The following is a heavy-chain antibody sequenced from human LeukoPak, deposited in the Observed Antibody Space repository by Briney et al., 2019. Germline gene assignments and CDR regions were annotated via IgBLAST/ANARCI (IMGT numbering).Heavy chain of an antibody. D-gene: IGHD5-12*01. CDR2: ISWNSGSI. CDR3: AKDGDIVATRYYFDY. CDR1: GFTFDDYA. J-gene: IGHJ4*02. V-gene: IGHV3-9*03. Sequence: GGSLILSCAASGFTFDDYAMHWVRQAPGKGLEWVSGISWNSGSISYADSVKGRFTISRDNAKNSLYLQMNSLRAEDMALYYCAKDGDIVATRYYFDYWGQGTLVTVSS.